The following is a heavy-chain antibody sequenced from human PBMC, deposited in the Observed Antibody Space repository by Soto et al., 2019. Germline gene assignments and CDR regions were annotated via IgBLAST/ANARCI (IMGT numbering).Heavy chain of an antibody. CDR1: GFTFSSYW. Sequence: GIPRLPCPASGFTFSSYWLHWVRQAPGKGLVWVSRINSDGSSTSYADSVKGRFTISRDNAKNTLYLQMNSLRAEDTAVYYCAREGLDSSGFSKYIYYYYGMDVWGQGT. CDR2: INSDGSST. D-gene: IGHD3-22*01. V-gene: IGHV3-74*01. CDR3: AREGLDSSGFSKYIYYYYGMDV. J-gene: IGHJ6*02.